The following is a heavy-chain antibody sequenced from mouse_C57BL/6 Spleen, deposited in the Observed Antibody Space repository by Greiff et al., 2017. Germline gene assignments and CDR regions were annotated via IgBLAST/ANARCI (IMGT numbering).Heavy chain of an antibody. D-gene: IGHD4-1*01. J-gene: IGHJ4*01. V-gene: IGHV1-74*01. Sequence: QVQLQQPGAELVKPGASVKVSCKASGYTFTSYWMHWVKQRPGQGLEWIGRMHPSDSDTNYNQKFKGKATLPVDKSSSTAYMQLSSLTSEDAAVYYCASLTGGLDYWGQGTSVTVSS. CDR3: ASLTGGLDY. CDR1: GYTFTSYW. CDR2: MHPSDSDT.